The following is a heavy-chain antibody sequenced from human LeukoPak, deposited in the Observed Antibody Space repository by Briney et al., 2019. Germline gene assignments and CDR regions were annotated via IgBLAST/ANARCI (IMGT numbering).Heavy chain of an antibody. J-gene: IGHJ4*02. V-gene: IGHV3-23*01. Sequence: PGGSLRLSCTASGFTFNSYAMNWVRQAPGKGLEWVSTIRGSGGSTYTADSVKGRFIISRDNSKNMLYIQMNSLRAEDTAVYYCAKGSSIRVNYYDSSGYRGAHFDYWGQGTLVTVSS. CDR2: IRGSGGST. CDR1: GFTFNSYA. CDR3: AKGSSIRVNYYDSSGYRGAHFDY. D-gene: IGHD3-22*01.